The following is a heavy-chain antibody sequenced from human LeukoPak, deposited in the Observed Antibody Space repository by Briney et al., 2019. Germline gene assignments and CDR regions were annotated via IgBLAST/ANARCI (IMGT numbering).Heavy chain of an antibody. CDR1: GFRFFIYA. J-gene: IGHJ3*01. CDR3: AKPSGGNSVLQAFDV. Sequence: GGSLRLPCAAPGFRFFIYAMSWVRQAPGKGLEWVPGISNSGGNTYYADSVKGRFTITRDNSKKTLYLQMNSLRVEDTAVYYYAKPSGGNSVLQAFDVWGQGTMVTVSS. D-gene: IGHD2-21*02. CDR2: ISNSGGNT. V-gene: IGHV3-23*01.